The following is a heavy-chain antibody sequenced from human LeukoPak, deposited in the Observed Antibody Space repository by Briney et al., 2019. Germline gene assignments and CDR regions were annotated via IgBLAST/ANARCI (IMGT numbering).Heavy chain of an antibody. CDR3: ARRTAWTTTTFDI. Sequence: SETLSLTCTVSGGSLSSYYWSWIRQPPGKGLEWIGYIYYSGSTNYNPSLKSRVTISVDTSKNQFSLKLSSVTAAGTAVSYGARRTAWTTTTFDIWGQGTLVTVSS. V-gene: IGHV4-59*12. CDR2: IYYSGST. J-gene: IGHJ4*02. D-gene: IGHD1-26*01. CDR1: GGSLSSYY.